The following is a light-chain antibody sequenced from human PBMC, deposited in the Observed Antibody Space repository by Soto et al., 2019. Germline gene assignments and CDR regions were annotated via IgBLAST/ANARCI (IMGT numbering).Light chain of an antibody. CDR3: PSNTSSSTWV. CDR1: SSDVGGYNS. V-gene: IGLV2-14*01. J-gene: IGLJ3*02. CDR2: EVS. Sequence: QSVLTQPASVSGSPGQSITISCTGTSSDVGGYNSVSWYQHHPGKAPKLMIYEVSNRPSGVSNRFSGSKSGNTASLTISGLQAEDEADYYCPSNTSSSTWVFGGGTKVTAL.